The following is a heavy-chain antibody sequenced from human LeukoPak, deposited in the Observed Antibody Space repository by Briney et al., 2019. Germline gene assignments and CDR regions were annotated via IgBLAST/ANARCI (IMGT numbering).Heavy chain of an antibody. J-gene: IGHJ4*02. CDR2: ISSSNNYI. Sequence: GGSLRLSCAASGFTFSSYSMNWVRQAPGKGLEWVSSISSSNNYIYYADSVKGRFTISRDNTKNSLYLQMNSLRAEDTAVYYCARGRVYGDPAFDYWGQGTLVTVSS. CDR3: ARGRVYGDPAFDY. D-gene: IGHD4-17*01. CDR1: GFTFSSYS. V-gene: IGHV3-21*01.